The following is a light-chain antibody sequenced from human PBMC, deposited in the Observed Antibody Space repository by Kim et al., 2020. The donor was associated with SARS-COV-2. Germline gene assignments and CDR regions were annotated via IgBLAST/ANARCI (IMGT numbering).Light chain of an antibody. Sequence: DIQLTQSPSFLSASVGDRVTITCRASQGISSYLAWYQQKPGKAPKLLIYAASTLQSGVPSRFSGSGSGTEFTLTISSLQPEDFATYYCQQLNSYSGATFGGGTKVDIK. CDR3: QQLNSYSGAT. J-gene: IGKJ4*01. CDR1: QGISSY. V-gene: IGKV1-9*01. CDR2: AAS.